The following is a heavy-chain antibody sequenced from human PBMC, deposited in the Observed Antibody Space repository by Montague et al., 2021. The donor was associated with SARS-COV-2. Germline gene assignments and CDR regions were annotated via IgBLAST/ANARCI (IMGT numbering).Heavy chain of an antibody. CDR2: ISHGGGT. J-gene: IGHJ6*02. Sequence: SETLPLTCDVYGGSFSSYWSWIRQPPGRGLEWVGQISHGGGTNYNPSLKSRVTISVDTSKNQVSLKLSSVTAADTAVYYCASHCGGGRCYFGMDVWGQGTTVTVSS. V-gene: IGHV4-34*01. D-gene: IGHD2-15*01. CDR1: GGSFSSY. CDR3: ASHCGGGRCYFGMDV.